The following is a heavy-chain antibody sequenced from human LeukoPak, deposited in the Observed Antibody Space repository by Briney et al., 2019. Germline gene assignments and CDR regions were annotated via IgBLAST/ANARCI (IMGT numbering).Heavy chain of an antibody. D-gene: IGHD6-19*01. J-gene: IGHJ4*02. CDR3: AREGSSGWYGY. CDR2: INPSGGST. Sequence: ASVKVSCKASGYTFTSYYMHWVRQAPGQGLEWMGIINPSGGSTSYAQKFQGRVTMTRDTSTSTVYMEPSSLRSEDTAVYYCAREGSSGWYGYWGQGTLVTVSS. CDR1: GYTFTSYY. V-gene: IGHV1-46*01.